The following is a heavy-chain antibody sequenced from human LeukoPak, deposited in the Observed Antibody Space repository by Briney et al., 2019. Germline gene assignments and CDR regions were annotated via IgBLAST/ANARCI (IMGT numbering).Heavy chain of an antibody. D-gene: IGHD5-12*01. J-gene: IGHJ6*04. V-gene: IGHV4-34*01. Sequence: SETLSLTCAVYGGSLSGYYWSWIRPPPGKGLEWIGEINHSGSTNYNPSLKSRVTISVDTSKNQFSLKLSSVTAADTAVYYCARGEDAVATIFYYYYYGMDVWGKGTTVTVSS. CDR1: GGSLSGYY. CDR3: ARGEDAVATIFYYYYYGMDV. CDR2: INHSGST.